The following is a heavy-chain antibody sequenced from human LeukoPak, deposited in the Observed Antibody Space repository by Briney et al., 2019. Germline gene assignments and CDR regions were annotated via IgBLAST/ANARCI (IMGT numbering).Heavy chain of an antibody. CDR1: GYSISSGYY. J-gene: IGHJ5*02. D-gene: IGHD4-17*01. CDR3: AMAGYGDYDWFDP. Sequence: ASETLSLTCAVSGYSISSGYYWGWIRQPPGKGLEWIGSIYHSGSTYYNPSLKSRVTISVDTSKNQFSLKLSSVTAADTAVYYCAMAGYGDYDWFDPWGQGTLVTVSS. V-gene: IGHV4-38-2*01. CDR2: IYHSGST.